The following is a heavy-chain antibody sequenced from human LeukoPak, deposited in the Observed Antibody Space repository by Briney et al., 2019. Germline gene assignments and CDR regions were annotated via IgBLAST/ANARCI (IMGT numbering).Heavy chain of an antibody. V-gene: IGHV1-24*01. Sequence: ASAKVSCKVSGYTLSELSMHLVRQAPGKGLEGMGGFDPEDGETIYAQKFQGRVTMTEDTSTDTAYMALSSPRSEDTAVYYCATGQSSGWDYWGQGTLVTVSS. J-gene: IGHJ4*02. D-gene: IGHD6-19*01. CDR2: FDPEDGET. CDR1: GYTLSELS. CDR3: ATGQSSGWDY.